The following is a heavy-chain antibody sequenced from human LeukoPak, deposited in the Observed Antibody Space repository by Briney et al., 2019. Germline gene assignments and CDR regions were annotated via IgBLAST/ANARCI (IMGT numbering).Heavy chain of an antibody. V-gene: IGHV1-2*02. CDR2: INPNSGGT. CDR3: ARDGGLAARHLDY. J-gene: IGHJ4*02. Sequence: ASVKVSCKASGYTFTGYYMHWVRQAPGQGLEWMGWINPNSGGTNYAQKFQGRVTMTRDMSTSTVYMELSSLRSEDTAVYYCARDGGLAARHLDYWGQGTLVTVSS. CDR1: GYTFTGYY. D-gene: IGHD6-6*01.